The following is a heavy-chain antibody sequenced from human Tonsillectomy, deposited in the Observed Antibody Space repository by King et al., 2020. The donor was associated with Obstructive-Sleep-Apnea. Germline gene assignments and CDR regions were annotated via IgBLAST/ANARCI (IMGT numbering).Heavy chain of an antibody. Sequence: QLVQSGGGVVQPGRSLRLSCAAYGFTFSSYGMHWVRQAPGKGLEWGAVIWYDGSNKYYADSVKGRFTISRDNSKNTLYLQMNSLRAEDTAVYYCARDGEIHSSGWSYFNYWGQGTLVTVSS. CDR1: GFTFSSYG. V-gene: IGHV3-33*01. D-gene: IGHD6-19*01. J-gene: IGHJ4*02. CDR2: IWYDGSNK. CDR3: ARDGEIHSSGWSYFNY.